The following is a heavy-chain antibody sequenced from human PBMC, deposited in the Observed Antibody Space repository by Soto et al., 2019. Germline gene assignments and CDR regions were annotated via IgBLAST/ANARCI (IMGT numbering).Heavy chain of an antibody. CDR1: GFTFSSYA. D-gene: IGHD6-6*01. CDR3: ARVGGYSSSSVGWFDP. J-gene: IGHJ5*02. V-gene: IGHV3-30-3*01. Sequence: QVQLVESGGGVVQPGRSLRLSCAASGFTFSSYAMHWVRQAPGKGLEWVAVISYDGSNKYYADSVKGRFTISRDNSKNTLYLQMNSLRAEDPAVYYCARVGGYSSSSVGWFDPWGQGTLVTVSS. CDR2: ISYDGSNK.